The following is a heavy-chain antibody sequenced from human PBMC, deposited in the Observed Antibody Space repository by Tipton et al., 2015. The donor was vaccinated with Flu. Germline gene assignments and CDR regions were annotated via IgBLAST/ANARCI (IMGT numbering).Heavy chain of an antibody. Sequence: TLSLTCTVSGGSISSGGYYWSWIRQHPGKGLEWIGYIYYSGSTYYNPSLKSRVTISVDTSKNQFSLKLSSVTAADTAVYCCARTDPDSRLGELSAWGQGTLVTVSS. CDR3: ARTDPDSRLGELSA. J-gene: IGHJ5*02. CDR2: IYYSGST. CDR1: GGSISSGGYY. D-gene: IGHD3-16*02. V-gene: IGHV4-31*03.